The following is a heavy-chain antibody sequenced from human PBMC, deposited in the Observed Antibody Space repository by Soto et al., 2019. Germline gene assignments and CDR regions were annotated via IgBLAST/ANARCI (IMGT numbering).Heavy chain of an antibody. CDR3: ASSTPLAYCGGDCLAGFDY. D-gene: IGHD2-21*02. CDR1: GGSVSSGSYY. V-gene: IGHV4-61*01. CDR2: IYYSGST. Sequence: QVQLQESGPGLVKPSETLSLTCTVSGGSVSSGSYYWSWIRQPPGKGLEWIGYIYYSGSTNYNPFPXGRVTTSVDTXXRXFXQKLSSVTAADTAVYYCASSTPLAYCGGDCLAGFDYWGQGTLVTVSS. J-gene: IGHJ4*02.